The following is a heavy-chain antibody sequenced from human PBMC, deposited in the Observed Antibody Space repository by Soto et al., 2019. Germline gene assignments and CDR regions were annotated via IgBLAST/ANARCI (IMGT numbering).Heavy chain of an antibody. CDR1: GGSFSGYD. CDR3: ASGPEGDPHYSDY. CDR2: INHSGST. V-gene: IGHV4-34*01. J-gene: IGHJ4*02. Sequence: SETLSLTCAVYGGSFSGYDWSWIRQPPGKGLEWIGEINHSGSTNYNPSLKSRVTISVDTSKNQFSLKLSSVTAADTAVYYCASGPEGDPHYSDYWGQGTLDPVSS. D-gene: IGHD3-16*01.